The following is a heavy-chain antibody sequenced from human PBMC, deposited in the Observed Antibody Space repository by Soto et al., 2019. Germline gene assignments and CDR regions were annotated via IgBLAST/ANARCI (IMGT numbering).Heavy chain of an antibody. CDR2: VSPPFRTS. CDR1: GVSFNNNG. V-gene: IGHV1-69*01. Sequence: QVQLVQSGAEVKKPGSSVKVSCKTSGVSFNNNGIGWVRQAPGHGLEWMGGVSPPFRTSNYARKFQGRILITAAASTGTVNMELSSLTSEDTAQYYCARVLYYGSGSYSPYGMDVWGQGTTVTVSS. CDR3: ARVLYYGSGSYSPYGMDV. J-gene: IGHJ6*02. D-gene: IGHD3-10*01.